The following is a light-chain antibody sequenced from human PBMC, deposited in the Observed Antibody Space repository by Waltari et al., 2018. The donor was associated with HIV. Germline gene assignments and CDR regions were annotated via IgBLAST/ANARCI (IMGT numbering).Light chain of an antibody. J-gene: IGLJ2*01. CDR1: SSDVGGYDY. Sequence: QSALTQPLSASGSPGQSVTISCTGTSSDVGGYDYVSWYQQHPGKAPKLMLYEVTKRPSGVPDRFSGSKSGNTASLTVSGLQTEDEADYYCSSCAGSNNLIFGGGTKLTVL. CDR3: SSCAGSNNLI. CDR2: EVT. V-gene: IGLV2-8*01.